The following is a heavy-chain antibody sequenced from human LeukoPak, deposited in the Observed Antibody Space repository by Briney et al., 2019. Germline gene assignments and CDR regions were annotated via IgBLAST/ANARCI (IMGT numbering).Heavy chain of an antibody. D-gene: IGHD2-15*01. CDR2: IRYDGSNK. CDR1: GFTFSSYG. Sequence: PGGSRRLSCAASGFTFSSYGMHWVRQAPGKGLEWVAFIRYDGSNKYYADSVKGRFTISRDNSKNTLYLQMNSLRAEDTAVYYCAKDGYCSGGSCYSGWYYYYYMDVWGKGTTVTVSS. V-gene: IGHV3-30*02. J-gene: IGHJ6*03. CDR3: AKDGYCSGGSCYSGWYYYYYMDV.